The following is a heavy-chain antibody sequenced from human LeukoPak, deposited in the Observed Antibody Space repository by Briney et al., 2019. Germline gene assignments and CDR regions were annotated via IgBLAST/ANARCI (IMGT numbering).Heavy chain of an antibody. Sequence: APVKVSCKASGYTFSGYYIHWGRQAPGQGLEWMGWVNPNSSGTNYAQNFQGRVTMTRDTSISPPYMELRGLTPDDTAVYYCARAGYYDRSGYSHPFAYWGQGIVVTVSS. CDR1: GYTFSGYY. J-gene: IGHJ4*02. CDR2: VNPNSSGT. V-gene: IGHV1-2*02. D-gene: IGHD3-22*01. CDR3: ARAGYYDRSGYSHPFAY.